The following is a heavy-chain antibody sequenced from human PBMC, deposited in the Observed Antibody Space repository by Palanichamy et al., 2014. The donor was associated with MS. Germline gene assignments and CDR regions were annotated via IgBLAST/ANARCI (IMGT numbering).Heavy chain of an antibody. Sequence: EVQLVESGGGLVQPGGSLKLSCVASGFIFSDSAMHWVRQSSGKGLEWVGRIRSKGLSYTTTYAASVKGRFTISRDDSKKTACLQTNSLKTEDTAVYYCSNSGLGYWGQGTLVTVSS. D-gene: IGHD6-19*01. CDR2: IRSKGLSYTT. V-gene: IGHV3-73*02. CDR1: GFIFSDSA. CDR3: SNSGLGY. J-gene: IGHJ4*02.